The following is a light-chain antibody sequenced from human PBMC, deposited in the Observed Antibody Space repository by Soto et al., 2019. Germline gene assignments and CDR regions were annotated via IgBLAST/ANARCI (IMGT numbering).Light chain of an antibody. CDR1: QSISGN. J-gene: IGKJ4*01. Sequence: EIVMTQSPATLSVSPGESATLSCRASQSISGNLAWYQQKPGLAPRLLIYHTSIRATGVPARFSGSGSGTEFSLTISSLQSEDFAVYYCQRYDNWPLTFXGGTKVDIK. CDR2: HTS. V-gene: IGKV3-15*01. CDR3: QRYDNWPLT.